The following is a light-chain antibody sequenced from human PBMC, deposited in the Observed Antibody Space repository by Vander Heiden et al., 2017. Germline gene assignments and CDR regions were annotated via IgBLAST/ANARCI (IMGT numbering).Light chain of an antibody. Sequence: EVGMTESPLSLPVTLGQPASIPCRSSQSLLSSDGNTYLSWLQQRPGHSPRRLIYQVSNWDSGVPDRFSGSGSGTDFTLEISRLQAEDVGIYYCVQGRHWPYTFGQGTKLEIK. J-gene: IGKJ2*01. CDR1: QSLLSSDGNTY. CDR3: VQGRHWPYT. CDR2: QVS. V-gene: IGKV2D-30*01.